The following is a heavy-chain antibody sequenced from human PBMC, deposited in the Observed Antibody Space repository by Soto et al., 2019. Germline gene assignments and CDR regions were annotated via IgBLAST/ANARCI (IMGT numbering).Heavy chain of an antibody. CDR3: APVTIFGVVSRSYGMDV. CDR2: LSGSGDNT. D-gene: IGHD3-3*01. V-gene: IGHV3-23*01. Sequence: EVQLLESGGGLVQPGGSLRLSCAASGFTFASYAMNWVRQAPGNGLEWGSALSGSGDNTYYADSVKGRFAISRDNPKNTPDMHMNSLRAQDTAVDHCAPVTIFGVVSRSYGMDVWGQATTVTVAS. CDR1: GFTFASYA. J-gene: IGHJ6*02.